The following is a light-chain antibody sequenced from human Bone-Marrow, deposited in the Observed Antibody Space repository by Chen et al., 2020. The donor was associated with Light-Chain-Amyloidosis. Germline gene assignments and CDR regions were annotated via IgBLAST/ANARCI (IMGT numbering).Light chain of an antibody. CDR2: EVT. Sequence: QSALTQPASVAGSLGQSITISCTGTSSDVGGDNHVSWYQQHPDKAPKLMIYEVTNRPSWVPDRFSGDKSDNTASLTISGLQTEDEADYFCSSYTITNTLVYGSGTRVTVL. J-gene: IGLJ1*01. V-gene: IGLV2-14*01. CDR3: SSYTITNTLV. CDR1: SSDVGGDNH.